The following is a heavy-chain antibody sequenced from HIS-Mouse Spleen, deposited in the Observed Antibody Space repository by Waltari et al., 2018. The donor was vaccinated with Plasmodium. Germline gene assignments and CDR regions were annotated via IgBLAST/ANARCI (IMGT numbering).Heavy chain of an antibody. CDR2: INHSGSP. CDR3: ARVIPLGIPHFDY. J-gene: IGHJ4*02. V-gene: IGHV4-34*01. Sequence: QVQLQQWGAGLLKPSETLSLTCAVYGGSFSGYYWSWIRQPPGKGLEWIGEINHSGSPNSNPSLKSRVTISVDTSKNQFSLKLSSVTAADTAVYYCARVIPLGIPHFDYWGQGTLVTVSS. D-gene: IGHD7-27*01. CDR1: GGSFSGYY.